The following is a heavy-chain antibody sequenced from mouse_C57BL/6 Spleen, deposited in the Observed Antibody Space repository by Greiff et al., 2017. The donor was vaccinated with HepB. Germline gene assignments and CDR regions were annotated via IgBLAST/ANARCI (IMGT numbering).Heavy chain of an antibody. CDR3: ARRDFYYDYHWYFDV. CDR1: GYTFTDYE. CDR2: IDPETGGT. Sequence: QVQLKESGAELVRPGASVTLSCKASGYTFTDYEMHWVKQTPVHGLEWIGAIDPETGGTAYNQKFKGKAILTADKSSSTAYMELRSLTSEDSAVYYCARRDFYYDYHWYFDVWGTGTTVTVSS. D-gene: IGHD2-4*01. J-gene: IGHJ1*03. V-gene: IGHV1-15*01.